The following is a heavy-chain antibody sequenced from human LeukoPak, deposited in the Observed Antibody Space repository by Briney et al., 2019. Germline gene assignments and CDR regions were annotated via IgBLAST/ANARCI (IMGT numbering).Heavy chain of an antibody. CDR3: ARVLGGTRSYYGLAV. CDR2: FDPEDVET. CDR1: GNTFTDLS. V-gene: IGHV1-24*01. Sequence: ASVKVSCKVSGNTFTDLSMNWVRQAPGKGLEWMGGFDPEDVETIYAQKFQGRVTMTEDTSTATAYMDLSSLRPDDTAVYYCARVLGGTRSYYGLAVWGQGTTVTVSS. D-gene: IGHD1-26*01. J-gene: IGHJ6*02.